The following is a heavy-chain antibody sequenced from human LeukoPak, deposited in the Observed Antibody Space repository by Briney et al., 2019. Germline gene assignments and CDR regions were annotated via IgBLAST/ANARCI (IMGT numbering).Heavy chain of an antibody. V-gene: IGHV3-30*02. Sequence: GGSLRLSCAASGFPFSSYAMHWVRQAPGKGLEWVAFIRHDGSNKYHIDSVKGRFTISRDNSKNTLYLQMNSLRAEDTAVYYCARDRTYFDYWGQGTLVTVSS. J-gene: IGHJ4*02. D-gene: IGHD1-1*01. CDR3: ARDRTYFDY. CDR1: GFPFSSYA. CDR2: IRHDGSNK.